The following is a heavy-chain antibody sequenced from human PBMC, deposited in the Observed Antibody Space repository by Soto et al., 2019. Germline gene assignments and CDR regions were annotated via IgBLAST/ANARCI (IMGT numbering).Heavy chain of an antibody. J-gene: IGHJ5*02. V-gene: IGHV4-31*03. CDR2: ISYRGTT. CDR3: ARMSATGTRWFDP. Sequence: QVQLQESGPRLVKPSQDLSLTCTVSGSSINSGAYHWSWVRQHPGKGLEWIGAISYRGTTYSNPSLQSRMTMSVDPSKTQLSLKLSSVTAADTAVYYCARMSATGTRWFDPWGPGTLVTVSS. D-gene: IGHD1-1*01. CDR1: GSSINSGAYH.